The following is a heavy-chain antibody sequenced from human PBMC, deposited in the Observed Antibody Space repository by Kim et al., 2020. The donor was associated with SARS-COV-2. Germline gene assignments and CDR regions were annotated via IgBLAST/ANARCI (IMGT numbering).Heavy chain of an antibody. V-gene: IGHV3-23*01. CDR3: AKKPPYGGY. Sequence: GSTYYADSVKGRFTISRDNSKNTLYLQMNSLRAEDTAVYYCAKKPPYGGYWGQGTLVTVSS. J-gene: IGHJ4*02. CDR2: GST. D-gene: IGHD3-16*01.